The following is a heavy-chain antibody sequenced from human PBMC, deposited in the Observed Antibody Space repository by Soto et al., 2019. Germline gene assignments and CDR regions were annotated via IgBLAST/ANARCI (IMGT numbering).Heavy chain of an antibody. CDR1: GYTFTVYY. CDR3: ARGSWEAVAGTEAFDI. Sequence: GASVKVSCKASGYTFTVYYMHWVRQAPGQGLEWMGWINPNSGGTNYAQKFQGWVTMTRDTSISTAYMELSRLRSDDTAVYYCARGSWEAVAGTEAFDIWGQGTMVTVSS. CDR2: INPNSGGT. V-gene: IGHV1-2*04. D-gene: IGHD6-19*01. J-gene: IGHJ3*02.